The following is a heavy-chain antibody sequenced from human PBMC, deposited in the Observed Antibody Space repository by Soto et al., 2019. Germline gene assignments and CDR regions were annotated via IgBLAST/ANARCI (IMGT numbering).Heavy chain of an antibody. V-gene: IGHV3-33*01. J-gene: IGHJ4*02. CDR3: ARASGPFAY. Sequence: QVQLVESGGGVVQPGRSLRLSCAASGFPFSTYGMHWVRQAPGKGLEWVAAIWFDGSIQYYRDSVKGRFTISRDNSKNTLYLQMTSLRAEDTAVYYCARASGPFAYWGQGTLVTVSS. CDR2: IWFDGSIQ. D-gene: IGHD1-26*01. CDR1: GFPFSTYG.